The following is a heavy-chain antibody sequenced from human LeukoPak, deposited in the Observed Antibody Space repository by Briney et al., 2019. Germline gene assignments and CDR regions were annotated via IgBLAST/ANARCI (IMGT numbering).Heavy chain of an antibody. V-gene: IGHV3-73*01. Sequence: GGSLRLSCAASGFTFSGSALHWVRQASGKGLEWVGRIRSTANGYATAYAASVKGRFTISRDDSKNTAYLQMNSLKTEDTAVYYCSSRYCSGGNCYFYWGQGTLVTVSS. D-gene: IGHD2-15*01. J-gene: IGHJ4*02. CDR2: IRSTANGYAT. CDR1: GFTFSGSA. CDR3: SSRYCSGGNCYFY.